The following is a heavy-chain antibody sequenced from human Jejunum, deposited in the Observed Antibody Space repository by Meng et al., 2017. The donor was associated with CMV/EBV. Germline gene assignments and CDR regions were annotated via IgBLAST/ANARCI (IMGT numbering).Heavy chain of an antibody. CDR1: GGSMISYY. CDR3: ARLSKDGWSTFDY. CDR2: IYTSGST. D-gene: IGHD6-19*01. J-gene: IGHJ4*02. Sequence: QRQESGPGLVKPSETLSLTCSVSGGSMISYYWSWIRQPAGKGLEWIGHIYTSGSTNYSPSLKSRVTMSLDTAKNQFSLKVSSVTAADTAVYYCARLSKDGWSTFDYWGQGTLVTVSS. V-gene: IGHV4-4*07.